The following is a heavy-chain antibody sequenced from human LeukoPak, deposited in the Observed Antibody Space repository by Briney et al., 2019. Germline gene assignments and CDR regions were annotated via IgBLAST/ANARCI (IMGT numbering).Heavy chain of an antibody. CDR3: ARNANPTGAFDI. D-gene: IGHD4-17*01. CDR1: GGSISSSNW. Sequence: SETLSLTCAVSGGSISSSNWWSWVRQPPGKGLEWIGEIYHSGSTNYNPSLESRVSISVDKSKNLFSLKLNSVTAADTAVYYCARNANPTGAFDIWGQGTMVT. J-gene: IGHJ3*02. V-gene: IGHV4-4*02. CDR2: IYHSGST.